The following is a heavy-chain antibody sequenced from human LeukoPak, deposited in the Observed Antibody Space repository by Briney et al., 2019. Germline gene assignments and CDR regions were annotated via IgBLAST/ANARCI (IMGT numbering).Heavy chain of an antibody. CDR2: INHSGIT. CDR3: AREWLATFWYFDL. V-gene: IGHV4-34*01. Sequence: PSETLSLTCAVYGGSFSVYYWSWIRQPPGKGLEWIGEINHSGITNYNPSLKSRVTISVDTSKNQFSLKLSSVTAADTAVYSCAREWLATFWYFDLWGRGTLVTVSS. CDR1: GGSFSVYY. D-gene: IGHD3-22*01. J-gene: IGHJ2*01.